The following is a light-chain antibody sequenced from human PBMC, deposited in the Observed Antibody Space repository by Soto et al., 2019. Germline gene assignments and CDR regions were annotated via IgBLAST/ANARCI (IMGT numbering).Light chain of an antibody. CDR3: QQRSNLPWT. CDR1: QRINDY. V-gene: IGKV3-11*01. CDR2: DAS. J-gene: IGKJ1*01. Sequence: DIVLTQSPATLSLSPLEIASLSFMASQRINDYLAWYQQKPGQAPRLLIFDASNRATGIPVRFSGSGSGTDFTLTVSSLEPEDFAVYFCQQRSNLPWTFGQGTKVDIK.